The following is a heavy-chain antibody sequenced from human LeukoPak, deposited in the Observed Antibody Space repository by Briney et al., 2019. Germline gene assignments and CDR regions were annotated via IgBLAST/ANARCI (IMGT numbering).Heavy chain of an antibody. Sequence: GGSLRLSCAASGFTFSSYEMNWVRQAPGKGLEWVSYISSSGSNIYYADSVKGRFTISRDNAKNSLYLQMNSLRAEDTAVYYCEELGITMIGGVRGKGTTVTISS. CDR2: ISSSGSNI. D-gene: IGHD3-10*02. V-gene: IGHV3-48*03. CDR3: EELGITMIGGV. J-gene: IGHJ6*04. CDR1: GFTFSSYE.